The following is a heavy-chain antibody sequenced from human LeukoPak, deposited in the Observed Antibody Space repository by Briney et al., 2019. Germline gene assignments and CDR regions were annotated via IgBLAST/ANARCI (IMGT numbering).Heavy chain of an antibody. J-gene: IGHJ4*02. CDR2: SIPIFGTA. CDR3: ARGGRGSSWYYTLFDY. Sequence: SVKVSCKASGYTFTGYYMHWVRQAPGQGLELMGGSIPIFGTANYAQKFQGRVTITADESTSTAYMELSSLRSEDTAVYYCARGGRGSSWYYTLFDYWGQGTLVTVSS. CDR1: GYTFTGYY. D-gene: IGHD6-13*01. V-gene: IGHV1-69*13.